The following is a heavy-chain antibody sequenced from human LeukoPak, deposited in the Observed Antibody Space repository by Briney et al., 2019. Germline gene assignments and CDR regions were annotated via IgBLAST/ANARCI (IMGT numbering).Heavy chain of an antibody. CDR1: GGSFSGYY. V-gene: IGHV4-34*01. Sequence: KPSETLSLTCAVYGGSFSGYYWSWIRQPPGKGLEWIREINHSGSTNYNPSLKSRVTISVDTSKNQFSLKLSSVTAADTAVYYCARSHYGDYFVYWGQGTLVTVSS. J-gene: IGHJ4*02. D-gene: IGHD4-17*01. CDR2: INHSGST. CDR3: ARSHYGDYFVY.